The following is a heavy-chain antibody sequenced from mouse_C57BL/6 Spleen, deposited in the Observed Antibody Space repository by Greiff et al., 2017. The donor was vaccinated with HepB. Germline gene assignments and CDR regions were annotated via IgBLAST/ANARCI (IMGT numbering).Heavy chain of an antibody. CDR2: IYPGDGDA. Sequence: VQLQQAGAELVKPGASVKSSCKASGYAFSSYWMHWVKQRPGKGVEGIGQIYPGDGDANYNGKCKGKATLTADKSSSTAYMQLSSVSSGDAAVYLCGSDYAGLDYWSRGTTLTVSP. D-gene: IGHD2-4*01. V-gene: IGHV1-80*01. J-gene: IGHJ2*01. CDR1: GYAFSSYW. CDR3: GSDYAGLDY.